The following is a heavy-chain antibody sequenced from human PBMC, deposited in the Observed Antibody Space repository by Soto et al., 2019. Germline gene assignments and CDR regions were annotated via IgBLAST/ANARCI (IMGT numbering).Heavy chain of an antibody. J-gene: IGHJ4*02. D-gene: IGHD3-22*01. Sequence: GSLRLSCAASGXTFSSYAMSWVRQATGRGLELVSSIIGSGGSTYYADSVKGVFTISRDNSKNTLYLQMNSLRAEDKDVYYCAKEHQGRSYYYDSSGYRSPDYWGQGTLVTVS. CDR1: GXTFSSYA. V-gene: IGHV3-23*01. CDR2: IIGSGGST. CDR3: AKEHQGRSYYYDSSGYRSPDY.